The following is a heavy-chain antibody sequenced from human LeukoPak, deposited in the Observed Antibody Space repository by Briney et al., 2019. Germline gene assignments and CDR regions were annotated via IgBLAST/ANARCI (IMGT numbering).Heavy chain of an antibody. CDR1: GFTSSSYS. Sequence: PGGSLRLSCAASGFTSSSYSMNWVRQAPGEGLEWVSHITASGTAMFYADSVKGRFTISRDNAKNSLYLQMNSLRDEDTAVYYCASSGSYRFDYWGQGTLVTVSS. V-gene: IGHV3-48*02. CDR3: ASSGSYRFDY. D-gene: IGHD1-26*01. CDR2: ITASGTAM. J-gene: IGHJ4*02.